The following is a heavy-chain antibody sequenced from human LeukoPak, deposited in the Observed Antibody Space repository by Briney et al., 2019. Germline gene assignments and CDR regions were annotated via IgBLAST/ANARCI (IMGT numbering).Heavy chain of an antibody. J-gene: IGHJ4*02. D-gene: IGHD6-19*01. CDR3: ARGYSSGWYYFHY. CDR2: IYSGGST. CDR1: GFTVSINY. V-gene: IGHV3-53*01. Sequence: GGSLRLSCAASGFTVSINYMSWVRQAPGKGLECVSVIYSGGSTYYADSVKGRFTISRDNSKNTLNLQMNSLRAEDTAVSYCARGYSSGWYYFHYWGQGTPVTVSS.